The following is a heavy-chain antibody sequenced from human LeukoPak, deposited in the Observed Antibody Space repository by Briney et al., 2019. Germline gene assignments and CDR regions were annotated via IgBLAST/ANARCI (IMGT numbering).Heavy chain of an antibody. CDR3: ASYYYDSSGYYFGGAFDI. CDR1: GFTFSDYY. V-gene: IGHV3-11*04. D-gene: IGHD3-22*01. J-gene: IGHJ3*02. CDR2: ISSSGSTI. Sequence: KSGGSLRLSCAASGFTFSDYYMSWIRQAPGKGLEWVSYISSSGSTIYYADSVKGRFTISRDNAKNSLYLQMNSLRAEDTAVYYCASYYYDSSGYYFGGAFDIWGQGTMVTVSS.